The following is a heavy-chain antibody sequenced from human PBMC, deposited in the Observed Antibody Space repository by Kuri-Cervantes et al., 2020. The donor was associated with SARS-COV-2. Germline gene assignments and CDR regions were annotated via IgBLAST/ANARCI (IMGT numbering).Heavy chain of an antibody. V-gene: IGHV4-39*01. J-gene: IGHJ5*02. D-gene: IGHD3-10*01. CDR1: GGSISSSSYY. CDR2: IYYSGST. CDR3: ARISRTGGYYGSGSPNWFDP. Sequence: SETLSLTCTVSGGSISSSSYYWGWIRQPPGKGLEWIGSIYYSGSTNYNPSLKSRVTISVDTSKNQFSLRLGSVTAADTAVFYCARISRTGGYYGSGSPNWFDPWGQGTLVTVSS.